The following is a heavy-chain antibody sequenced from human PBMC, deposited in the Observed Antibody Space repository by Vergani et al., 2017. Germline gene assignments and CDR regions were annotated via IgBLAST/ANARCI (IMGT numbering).Heavy chain of an antibody. J-gene: IGHJ3*02. CDR3: ARQFWVSQGVGAFET. CDR1: GGSINPSSSF. D-gene: IGHD3-16*01. V-gene: IGHV4-39*01. CDR2: VFHSGGA. Sequence: QLQLQESGPGLVKPSETLSLICTVSGGSINPSSSFWGWIRQSPGKGLEWIATVFHSGGAYYNPSLRRRVTISVETSKNQFSLRLTTLTAADTAVYYCARQFWVSQGVGAFETWGRGTEVSVSS.